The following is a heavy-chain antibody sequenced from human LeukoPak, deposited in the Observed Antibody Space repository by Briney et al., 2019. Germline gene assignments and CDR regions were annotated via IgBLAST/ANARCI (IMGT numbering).Heavy chain of an antibody. Sequence: PGGSLRLSCAASGFTFSSYAMSWVRQAPGKGLEWVSVISGSGGNTYYADSVKGRFTISRDNSKNTLYLQMNSLRAEDTAVYYCARDQVGATSYWGQGTLVTVSS. J-gene: IGHJ4*02. CDR1: GFTFSSYA. CDR3: ARDQVGATSY. D-gene: IGHD1-26*01. CDR2: ISGSGGNT. V-gene: IGHV3-23*01.